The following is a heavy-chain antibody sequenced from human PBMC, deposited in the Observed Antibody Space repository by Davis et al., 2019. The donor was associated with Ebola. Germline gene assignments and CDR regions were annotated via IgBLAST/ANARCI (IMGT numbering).Heavy chain of an antibody. Sequence: SETLSLSCTASGGSITNYYWNWIRQPPGKGLEWIGYISYSGTSNYNPSLKSRVPISLDTSKNQFSLKLSSATAADTAVYYCARGLTTVRVFDYWGQGTLVTVSS. CDR3: ARGLTTVRVFDY. CDR1: GGSITNYY. D-gene: IGHD4-17*01. J-gene: IGHJ4*02. V-gene: IGHV4-59*12. CDR2: ISYSGTS.